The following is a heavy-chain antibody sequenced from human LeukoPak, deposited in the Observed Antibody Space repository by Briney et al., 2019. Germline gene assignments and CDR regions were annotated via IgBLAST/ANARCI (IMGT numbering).Heavy chain of an antibody. J-gene: IGHJ4*02. D-gene: IGHD7-27*01. Sequence: ASVKVSCKASGYTFTGYYMHWVRQAPGQGLEWMGWINPNSGGTNYAQKFQGWVTMTRDTSISTAYMELSRLRSDDTAVYYCARAVSGALGIYDYWGQGTLVTVSS. CDR1: GYTFTGYY. CDR3: ARAVSGALGIYDY. CDR2: INPNSGGT. V-gene: IGHV1-2*04.